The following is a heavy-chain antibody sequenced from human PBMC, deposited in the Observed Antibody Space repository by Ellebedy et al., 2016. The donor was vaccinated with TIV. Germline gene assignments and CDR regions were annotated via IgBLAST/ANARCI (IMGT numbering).Heavy chain of an antibody. Sequence: SETLSLTXSVTGVSISSYSWSWIRQPAGKGLEWIGRIYTSGSSNYNPSLKSRLIMSTDTSKNQFSLRLSSVTAADTGVYYCARGAYSYGLDVWGQGTTVTVSS. V-gene: IGHV4-4*07. D-gene: IGHD2-21*01. CDR3: ARGAYSYGLDV. J-gene: IGHJ6*02. CDR2: IYTSGSS. CDR1: GVSISSYS.